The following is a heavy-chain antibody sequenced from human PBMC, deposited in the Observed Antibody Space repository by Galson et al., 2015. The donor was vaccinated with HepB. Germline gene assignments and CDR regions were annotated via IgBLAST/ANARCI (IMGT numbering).Heavy chain of an antibody. V-gene: IGHV3-23*01. J-gene: IGHJ4*02. Sequence: SLRLSCAASGFTFSSYAMSWVRQAPGKGLEWVSAISGSGGSTYYADSVKGRFTISRDNSKNTLYLQMNSLRAEDTAVYYCAKGTSISSGWGNDYWGQGTLVTVSS. CDR3: AKGTSISSGWGNDY. CDR2: ISGSGGST. D-gene: IGHD3-22*01. CDR1: GFTFSSYA.